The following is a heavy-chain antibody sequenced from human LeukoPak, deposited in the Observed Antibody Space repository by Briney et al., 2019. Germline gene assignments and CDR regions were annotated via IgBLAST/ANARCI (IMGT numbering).Heavy chain of an antibody. CDR1: GFTFDDYA. J-gene: IGHJ4*02. CDR2: ISWNSASI. V-gene: IGHV3-9*01. Sequence: PGRSLRLSCAASGFTFDDYALHWVRQAPGKGLEWVSGISWNSASIGYADSVKGRFTISRDNSKNTLYLQMNSLRAEDTAVYYCAKGAAAGPYFDYWGQGTLVTVSS. CDR3: AKGAAAGPYFDY. D-gene: IGHD6-13*01.